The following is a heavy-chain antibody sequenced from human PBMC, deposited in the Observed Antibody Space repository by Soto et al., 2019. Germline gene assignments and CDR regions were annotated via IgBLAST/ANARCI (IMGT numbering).Heavy chain of an antibody. CDR3: AGVSGSYYSVMDV. Sequence: QVQLQESGPGLVKPSGTLSLTCAVSGGSISSSNWWSWVRQPPGKGLEWIGEIYHSGSTNYNPSLKSRVPISVDKSKNQFSRKLSSVTAADTAVYYCAGVSGSYYSVMDVWGQGTTVTVSS. CDR1: GGSISSSNW. V-gene: IGHV4-4*02. J-gene: IGHJ6*02. CDR2: IYHSGST. D-gene: IGHD1-26*01.